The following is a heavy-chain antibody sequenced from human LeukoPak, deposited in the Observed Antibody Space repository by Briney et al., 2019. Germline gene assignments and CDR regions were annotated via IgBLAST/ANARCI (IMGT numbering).Heavy chain of an antibody. V-gene: IGHV4-38-2*01. Sequence: PSETLSLTCAVSGYSLCKNNSWGWIRQPPGKGLGWIGRIYGTGSTSYSPSLMNRVTMSVDTSKNHFALKMTSVTAADTAVYYCARYDSRGSASTRFDYWGQGILVTISS. CDR1: GYSLCKNNS. CDR2: IYGTGST. D-gene: IGHD3-16*01. J-gene: IGHJ4*02. CDR3: ARYDSRGSASTRFDY.